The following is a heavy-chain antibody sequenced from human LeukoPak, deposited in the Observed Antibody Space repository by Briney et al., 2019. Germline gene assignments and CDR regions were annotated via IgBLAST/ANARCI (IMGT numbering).Heavy chain of an antibody. J-gene: IGHJ4*02. CDR1: GGSISSYY. CDR2: IFTSGST. V-gene: IGHV4-4*07. Sequence: PSESLSLTCTVSGGSISSYYWSWIRQPAGKGLEWIGRIFTSGSTNYNPSLKSRVTMSVDTSKNQFSLKLSSVTAADTAVYYCAREGALSDSSGYRHTLKENSFDYWGQGTLVTVSS. CDR3: AREGALSDSSGYRHTLKENSFDY. D-gene: IGHD3-22*01.